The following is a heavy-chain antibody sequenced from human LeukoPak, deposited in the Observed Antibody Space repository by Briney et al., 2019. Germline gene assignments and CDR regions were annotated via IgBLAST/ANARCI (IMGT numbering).Heavy chain of an antibody. Sequence: ASVKVSCKASGYTFTSYYMYWVRQAPGQGLEWMGWINPNSGGTNYAQKFQGRVTMTRDTSISTAYMELSRLRSDDTAVYYCARDVAAADNWFDPWGQGTLVTVSS. V-gene: IGHV1-2*02. D-gene: IGHD6-13*01. CDR3: ARDVAAADNWFDP. CDR1: GYTFTSYY. J-gene: IGHJ5*02. CDR2: INPNSGGT.